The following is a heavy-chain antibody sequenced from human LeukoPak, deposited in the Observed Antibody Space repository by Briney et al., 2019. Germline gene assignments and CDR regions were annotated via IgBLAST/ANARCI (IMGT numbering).Heavy chain of an antibody. V-gene: IGHV7-4-1*02. Sequence: ASVKVSCKASGYTFTSYAMNWVRQAPGQGLEWMGWINTNTGNPTYAQGFTGRFVFSLDTSVSTAYLQISSLKAEDTAVYYCAREQSGYDYGGYYYYYGMDVWGQGTTVTVSS. J-gene: IGHJ6*02. CDR1: GYTFTSYA. CDR3: AREQSGYDYGGYYYYYGMDV. CDR2: INTNTGNP. D-gene: IGHD5-12*01.